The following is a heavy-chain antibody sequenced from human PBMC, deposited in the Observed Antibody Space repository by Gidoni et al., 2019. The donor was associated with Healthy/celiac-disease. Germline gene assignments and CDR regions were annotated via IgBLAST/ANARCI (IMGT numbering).Heavy chain of an antibody. CDR3: ARLIWPGPLFDY. J-gene: IGHJ4*02. CDR1: GGPISISRYS. CDR2: IYYSGST. D-gene: IGHD3-10*01. Sequence: QLQFQEPGPGLVKPSEPLSLTCTVTGGPISISRYSLDWICQPPGKRLDWIGSIYYSGSTYYNPSLTSRVPISVDTAKNQFSMKLSSVTAADTAVYYCARLIWPGPLFDYWGQGTLVTVSS. V-gene: IGHV4-39*01.